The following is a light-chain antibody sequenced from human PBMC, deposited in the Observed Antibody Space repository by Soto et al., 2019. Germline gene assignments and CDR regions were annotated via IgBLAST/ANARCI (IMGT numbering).Light chain of an antibody. CDR3: SSYTSGSTYV. J-gene: IGLJ1*01. V-gene: IGLV2-14*01. CDR2: EVS. Sequence: QSVRTPPSSVSGSPGQSITISCTVTSSDVGGYNYVSWYQQHPGKAPKLMIYEVSNRPSGVSNRFSGSKSGNTASLTISGLQAQDEADYYCSSYTSGSTYVFGTGTKVTVL. CDR1: SSDVGGYNY.